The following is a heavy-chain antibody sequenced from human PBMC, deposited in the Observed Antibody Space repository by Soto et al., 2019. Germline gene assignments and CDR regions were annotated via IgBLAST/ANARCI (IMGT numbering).Heavy chain of an antibody. V-gene: IGHV3-11*01. CDR1: GFTFSDYY. D-gene: IGHD2-8*01. CDR2: ISSSGSTI. CDR3: ARKAPRTNAPDYYYMDV. Sequence: GGSLRLSCAASGFTFSDYYMSWIRQAPGKGLEWVSYISSSGSTIYYADSVKGRFTISRDNAKNSLYLQMNSLRAEDTAVYYCARKAPRTNAPDYYYMDVWGKGTTVTVSS. J-gene: IGHJ6*03.